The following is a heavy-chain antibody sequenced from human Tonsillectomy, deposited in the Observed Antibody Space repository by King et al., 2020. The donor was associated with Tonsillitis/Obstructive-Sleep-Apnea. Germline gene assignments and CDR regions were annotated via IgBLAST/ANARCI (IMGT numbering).Heavy chain of an antibody. CDR3: AKEDYCDSYFEN. D-gene: IGHD4-17*01. CDR1: GFTFSTYA. CDR2: INGGGGNT. V-gene: IGHV3-23*04. J-gene: IGHJ4*02. Sequence: VQLVESGGGLVQPGGSLRLSCAASGFTFSTYAMSWVRQAPGKGLEWVSVINGGGGNTYDADSVKGRFTISRDNSKNTLYLQMNSLRAEDTGVYDCAKEDYCDSYFENWGRGTLVTVSS.